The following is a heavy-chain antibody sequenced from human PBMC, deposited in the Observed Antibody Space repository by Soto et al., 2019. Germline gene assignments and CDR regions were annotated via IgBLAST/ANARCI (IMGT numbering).Heavy chain of an antibody. J-gene: IGHJ5*01. CDR2: IYYSGST. D-gene: IGHD3-16*01. V-gene: IGHV4-61*01. Sequence: PSETLSLTCTVSGGSVNIGHYYLKWIRQSPGKGLEWIGYIYYSGSTNYNSSLKSRLSISIDTSRNQFSLKLTSVTAADTAVYYCARESSLLLPDLGKKIDPWGQGILVTVSS. CDR1: GGSVNIGHYY. CDR3: ARESSLLLPDLGKKIDP.